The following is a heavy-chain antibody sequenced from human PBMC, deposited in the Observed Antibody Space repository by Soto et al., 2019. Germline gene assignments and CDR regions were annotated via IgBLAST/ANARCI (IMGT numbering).Heavy chain of an antibody. CDR3: ASYSGSYFPVGHDR. CDR1: GFTFSSYW. CDR2: IKQDGTEI. V-gene: IGHV3-7*01. J-gene: IGHJ5*02. Sequence: GGSLRLSCVASGFTFSSYWMSWVRQAPGGGLEWVANIKQDGTEIHYVESVKGRFTIFRDNAKKSLYLQMNSLRAEDTAVYFCASYSGSYFPVGHDRWGQGTLVTVS. D-gene: IGHD1-26*01.